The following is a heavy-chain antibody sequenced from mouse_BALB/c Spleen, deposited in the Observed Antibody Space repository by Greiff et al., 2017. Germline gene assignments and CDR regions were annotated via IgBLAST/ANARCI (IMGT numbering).Heavy chain of an antibody. J-gene: IGHJ4*01. CDR1: GYTFTDYA. D-gene: IGHD1-2*01. CDR2: ISTYYGNT. CDR3: ARATAVYAMDY. V-gene: IGHV1-67*01. Sequence: VQLQQSGPELVRPGVSVKISCKGSGYTFTDYAMHWVKQSHAKSLEWIGVISTYYGNTNYNQKFKGKATMTVDKSSSTAYMELARLTSEDSAIYYCARATAVYAMDYWGQGTSVTVSS.